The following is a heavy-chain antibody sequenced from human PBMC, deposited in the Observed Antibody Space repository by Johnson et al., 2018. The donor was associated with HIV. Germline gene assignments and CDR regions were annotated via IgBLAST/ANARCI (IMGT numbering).Heavy chain of an antibody. CDR3: ARDNLRAFDI. D-gene: IGHD5/OR15-5a*01. CDR1: GLSFSNFG. J-gene: IGHJ3*02. V-gene: IGHV3-30*03. CDR2: ISYDGSNK. Sequence: QVQLVESGGGVVQPGKSLTLSCVGSGLSFSNFGIHWVRQAPGKGPEWVAVISYDGSNKYYADSVKGRFTISRDNSKNTLYLQMNSLRAEDTAVYYCARDNLRAFDIWGQGTMVTVSS.